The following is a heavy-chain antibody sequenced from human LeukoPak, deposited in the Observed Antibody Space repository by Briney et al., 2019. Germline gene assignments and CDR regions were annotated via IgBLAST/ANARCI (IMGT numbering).Heavy chain of an antibody. D-gene: IGHD3-3*01. V-gene: IGHV1-2*02. Sequence: GASVKVSCKVSGYTFIENYIHWVRQAPGQGLEWMGLINPHTGAANYSQKFQGRVTMTRDTSISTAYMYLTRLRCDDTAVYYCARGKSGYSPWGQGTPVTVSS. CDR2: INPHTGAA. J-gene: IGHJ4*02. CDR3: ARGKSGYSP. CDR1: GYTFIENY.